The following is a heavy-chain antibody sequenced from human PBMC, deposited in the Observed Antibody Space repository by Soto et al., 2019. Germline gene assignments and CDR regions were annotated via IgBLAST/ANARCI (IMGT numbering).Heavy chain of an antibody. V-gene: IGHV3-21*01. CDR3: ARGTEAS. CDR1: GFAFGTYS. CDR2: ISSSSVYI. J-gene: IGHJ5*02. Sequence: GGSLRLSCAASGFAFGTYSLNWVRQAPGKGLEWVSSISSSSVYIYYADSVRGRFTISRDNARNSLYLQMDGLRGEDTAVYYCARGTEASWGQGTLVTVSS.